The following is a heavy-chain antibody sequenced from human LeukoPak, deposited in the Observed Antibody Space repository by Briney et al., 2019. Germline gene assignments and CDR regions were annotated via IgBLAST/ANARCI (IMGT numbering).Heavy chain of an antibody. CDR2: ISAYNGNT. Sequence: GASVKVSCKASGYTFTSYGISWVRQAPGQGLEWMGWISAYNGNTNYAQKLQGRVTMTTDTPTSTAYMELRSLRSDDTAVYYCATDPFMVRGPNTFYWGQGTLVTVSS. D-gene: IGHD3-10*01. J-gene: IGHJ4*02. CDR1: GYTFTSYG. CDR3: ATDPFMVRGPNTFY. V-gene: IGHV1-18*01.